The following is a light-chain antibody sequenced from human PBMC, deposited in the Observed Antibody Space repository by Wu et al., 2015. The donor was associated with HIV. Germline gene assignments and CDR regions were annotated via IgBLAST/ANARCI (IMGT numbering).Light chain of an antibody. CDR3: QQYGGSPPGT. CDR1: QSVSSNY. J-gene: IGKJ2*01. Sequence: EIVLTQSPATLSLSPGERVTLSCRASQSVSSNYLAWYQQKPGQAPRLLIYGASNRATGIPDRFSGRGSGTDFTLTISRLELEDFAVYSCQQYGGSPPGTFGQGTKLEIK. V-gene: IGKV3-20*01. CDR2: GAS.